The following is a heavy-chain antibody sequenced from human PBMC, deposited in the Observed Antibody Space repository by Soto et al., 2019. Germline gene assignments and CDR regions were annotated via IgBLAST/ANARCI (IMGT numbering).Heavy chain of an antibody. CDR3: ARLPRFCSSSNCYLGPTDS. J-gene: IGHJ5*02. CDR2: IYPGDSNT. CDR1: GQSFTNHW. Sequence: EVQLVQSGAEVKKPGESLKISCKGSGQSFTNHWIAWVRQMPGRGLEWMGLIYPGDSNTRYSPSFEGQVTISADRSITTAYLQWSSLRASDTAMYYCARLPRFCSSSNCYLGPTDSWGQGTLVTVSS. V-gene: IGHV5-51*03. D-gene: IGHD2-2*01.